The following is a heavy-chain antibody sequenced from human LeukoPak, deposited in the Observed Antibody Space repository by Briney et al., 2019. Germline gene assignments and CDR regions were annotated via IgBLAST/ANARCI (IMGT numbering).Heavy chain of an antibody. CDR1: GFTFSSYG. Sequence: PGGSLRLSCAASGFTFSSYGMHWVRQAPGKGLEWVAFIRYDGSNKYYADSVKGLFTISRDNSKNTMYLQMNSLRDEDTAVYYCAKGITSNDAFDIWGQGTMVTVSS. D-gene: IGHD3-10*01. V-gene: IGHV3-30*02. CDR2: IRYDGSNK. J-gene: IGHJ3*02. CDR3: AKGITSNDAFDI.